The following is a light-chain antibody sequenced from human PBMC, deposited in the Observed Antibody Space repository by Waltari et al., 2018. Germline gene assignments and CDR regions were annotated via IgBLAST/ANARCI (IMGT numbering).Light chain of an antibody. CDR3: QQYNNYPLT. Sequence: DIQMTQSPASLFAFVGDRVTITCRASQGINRFLAWFQQRPGEAPKSLLYEATPLQIGVPPRFSGNGSGTDFTLTISSLQPENFATYYCQQYNNYPLTFGPWTKV. J-gene: IGKJ3*01. CDR2: EAT. V-gene: IGKV1-16*01. CDR1: QGINRF.